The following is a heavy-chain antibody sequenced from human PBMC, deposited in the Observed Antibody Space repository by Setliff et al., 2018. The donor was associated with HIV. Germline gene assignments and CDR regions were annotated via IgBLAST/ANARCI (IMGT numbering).Heavy chain of an antibody. CDR3: ARGRVEAGRPPGETGLSYYYHGMDV. D-gene: IGHD6-6*01. V-gene: IGHV4-61*02. CDR2: FYTSGGT. CDR1: GGSVMSSVYY. Sequence: PSETLSLTCSVSGGSVMSSVYYWAWIRQPPGKGLEWIGRFYTSGGTKYNPSLKSRITISVDTSKKQFSLKLTSVTAADTAVYYWARGRVEAGRPPGETGLSYYYHGMDVWGQGTTVTVSS. J-gene: IGHJ6*02.